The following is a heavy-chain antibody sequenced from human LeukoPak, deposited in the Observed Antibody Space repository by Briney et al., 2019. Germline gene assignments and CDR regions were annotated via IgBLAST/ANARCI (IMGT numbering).Heavy chain of an antibody. V-gene: IGHV1-8*03. J-gene: IGHJ3*02. CDR1: GYTFTDYD. Sequence: ASVKVSCKTSGYTFTDYDIHWVRQAPGQGLEWMGWINPNSANTNYAQKLQGRVTFTRDNSLGIVYMELSGLTSEDAAVYFCARGDFGETNTAFDIWGQGTLVAVSS. D-gene: IGHD4-17*01. CDR3: ARGDFGETNTAFDI. CDR2: INPNSANT.